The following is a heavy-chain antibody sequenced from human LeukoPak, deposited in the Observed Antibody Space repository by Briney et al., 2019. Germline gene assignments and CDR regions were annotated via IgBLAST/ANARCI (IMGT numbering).Heavy chain of an antibody. Sequence: GGSLRLSCAASGFTVSSNSMSWVRQAPGKGLEWVSVIYRGGSTYYADSVKGRFTISRDNSKNTLYLQMNSLRAEDTAVYYCARDLRAAAPNYWGQGTLVTVSS. J-gene: IGHJ4*02. CDR3: ARDLRAAAPNY. V-gene: IGHV3-53*01. CDR1: GFTVSSNS. CDR2: IYRGGST. D-gene: IGHD6-13*01.